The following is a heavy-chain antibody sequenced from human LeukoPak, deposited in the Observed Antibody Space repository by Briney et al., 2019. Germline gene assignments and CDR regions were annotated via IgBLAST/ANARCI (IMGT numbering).Heavy chain of an antibody. D-gene: IGHD1-1*01. J-gene: IGHJ4*02. V-gene: IGHV4-59*08. CDR2: IYYSGST. CDR1: GGSISSYY. CDR3: ARHVKGDWNRPKHFDY. Sequence: SETLSLTCTVSGGSISSYYWSWIRQPPGKGLEWIGYIYYSGSTNYNPSLKGRVTISVDTSKNQFSLKLSSVTAADTAVYYCARHVKGDWNRPKHFDYWGQGTLVTVSS.